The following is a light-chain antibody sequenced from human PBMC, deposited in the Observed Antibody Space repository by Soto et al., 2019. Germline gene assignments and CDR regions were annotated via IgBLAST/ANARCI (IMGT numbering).Light chain of an antibody. Sequence: EIVMTQSPATMSVSPGERATLSCRASQSVSSDLAWYHQKPGQAPRLLVYGASTRSTGMPGRFSGSGSGTEFTLTFSSLQFEDSAIYYCQQYNNWPHTFGQGTKVEIK. V-gene: IGKV3-15*01. J-gene: IGKJ1*01. CDR1: QSVSSD. CDR2: GAS. CDR3: QQYNNWPHT.